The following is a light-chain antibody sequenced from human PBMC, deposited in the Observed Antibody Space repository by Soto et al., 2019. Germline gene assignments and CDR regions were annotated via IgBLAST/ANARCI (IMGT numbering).Light chain of an antibody. CDR2: GNT. Sequence: QSVLTQPPSVSGAPGQRVTISCTGSSSNIGAGYDVHWYQQLPGTAPKLLIYGNTNRPSGVPDRFSGSKSGPSASLAITGLQAEDEADYYCQSYDSSLSGSVVFGEGTKVTVL. CDR3: QSYDSSLSGSVV. J-gene: IGLJ2*01. V-gene: IGLV1-40*01. CDR1: SSNIGAGYD.